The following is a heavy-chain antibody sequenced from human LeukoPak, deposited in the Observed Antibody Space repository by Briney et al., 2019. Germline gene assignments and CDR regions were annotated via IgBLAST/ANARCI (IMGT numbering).Heavy chain of an antibody. V-gene: IGHV3-21*01. CDR1: GFTFSSYS. Sequence: GGSLRLSCAASGFTFSSYSMNWVRQAPGKGLEWVSSISSSSSYIYYADSVKGRFTISRDNAKNSLYLQMNSLRAEDTAVYYCARDPYGSGSPYFDYWGQGTLVTVSS. CDR2: ISSSSSYI. D-gene: IGHD3-10*01. CDR3: ARDPYGSGSPYFDY. J-gene: IGHJ4*02.